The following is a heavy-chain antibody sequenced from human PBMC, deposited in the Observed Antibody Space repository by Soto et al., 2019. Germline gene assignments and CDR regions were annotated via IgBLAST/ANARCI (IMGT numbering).Heavy chain of an antibody. D-gene: IGHD2-15*01. CDR2: INPNSGGT. CDR1: GYTFTGYY. CDR3: ARSDPKVDSYDY. Sequence: ASVKVSCKASGYTFTGYYMHWVRQAPGQGLEWMGWINPNSGGTNYAQKFQGWVTMTRDTSISTAYMELSRLRPDDTAVYYCARSDPKVDSYDYWGQGTLVTVSS. V-gene: IGHV1-2*04. J-gene: IGHJ4*02.